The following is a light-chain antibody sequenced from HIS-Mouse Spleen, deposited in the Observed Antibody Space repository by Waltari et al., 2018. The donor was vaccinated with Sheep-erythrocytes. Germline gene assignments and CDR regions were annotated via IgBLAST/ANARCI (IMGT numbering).Light chain of an antibody. V-gene: IGLV3-10*01. CDR1: ALP. J-gene: IGLJ3*02. Sequence: SYELTQPPSVSVSPGQTARITCSGDALPVLVIYEDNKRPSGLPERLSGPTSGTMATLTISGAQVEDEADYYCYSTDSSGNHWVFGGGTKLTVL. CDR2: EDN. CDR3: YSTDSSGNHWV.